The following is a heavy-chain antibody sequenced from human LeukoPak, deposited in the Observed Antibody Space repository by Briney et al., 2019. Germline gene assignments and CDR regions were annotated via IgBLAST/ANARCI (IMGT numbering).Heavy chain of an antibody. CDR1: GGSISSSSYY. V-gene: IGHV4-61*01. Sequence: SETLSLTRTVSGGSISSSSYYWGWIRQPPGKGLEWIGYIYYSGSTNYNPSLKSRVTISVDTSKNQFSLKLSSVTAADTAVYYCARDRGDGYNYFDCWGQGTLVTVSS. D-gene: IGHD5-24*01. CDR2: IYYSGST. J-gene: IGHJ4*02. CDR3: ARDRGDGYNYFDC.